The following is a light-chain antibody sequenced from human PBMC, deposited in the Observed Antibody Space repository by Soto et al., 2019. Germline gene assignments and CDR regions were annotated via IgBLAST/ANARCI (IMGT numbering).Light chain of an antibody. CDR3: QQYNSYSIT. CDR2: KAS. CDR1: QSISRW. V-gene: IGKV1-5*03. J-gene: IGKJ5*01. Sequence: DIQISQSSSTVSASVGDRVTITRPARQSISRWLAWYQQKPGQAPKLLIYKASSLESGVPSRFSGSGSGTEFTLTISSLQPDDFATYYCQQYNSYSITFGQGTRLEIK.